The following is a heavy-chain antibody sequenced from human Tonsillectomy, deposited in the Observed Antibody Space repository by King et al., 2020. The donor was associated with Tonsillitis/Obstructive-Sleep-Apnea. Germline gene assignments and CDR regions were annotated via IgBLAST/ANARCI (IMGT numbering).Heavy chain of an antibody. Sequence: VQLVESGAEVKKPGASVKVSCTASGYTFTGYYMHWVRQAPGQGLEWMGRINPNSGGTNYAQKFQGRVTMTRDTSISPAYMELSRMRSDDTAVYYCALEDSSGWYSWFDPWGQGTLVTVSS. CDR2: INPNSGGT. CDR3: ALEDSSGWYSWFDP. CDR1: GYTFTGYY. J-gene: IGHJ5*02. V-gene: IGHV1-2*06. D-gene: IGHD6-19*01.